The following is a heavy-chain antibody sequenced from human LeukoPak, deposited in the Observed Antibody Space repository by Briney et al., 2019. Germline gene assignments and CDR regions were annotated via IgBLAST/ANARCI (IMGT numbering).Heavy chain of an antibody. CDR2: ISAYNGNT. CDR1: GYTFTSYG. CDR3: AREGDVLRYFDWLPTLGY. Sequence: ASVKVSCKASGYTFTSYGISWVRQAPGQGLEWMGWISAYNGNTNYAQKLQGRVTMTTDTSTSTAYMELRSLRSDDTAVYYCAREGDVLRYFDWLPTLGYWGQGTLVTVSS. D-gene: IGHD3-9*01. V-gene: IGHV1-18*01. J-gene: IGHJ4*02.